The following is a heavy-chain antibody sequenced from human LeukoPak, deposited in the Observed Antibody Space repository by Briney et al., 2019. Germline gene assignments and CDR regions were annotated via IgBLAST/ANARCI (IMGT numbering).Heavy chain of an antibody. CDR1: GSSITRGDY. CDR3: ARSAPYYYHYVDV. Sequence: SETLSLTCTVSGSSITRGDYWGWIRQPPGKGLEWIGAIYHSGSTYYNPSLKSRVAISVDTSKNQFSLRLTSVSAADTAVYYCARSAPYYYHYVDVWGTWTTVTVSS. CDR2: IYHSGST. V-gene: IGHV4-38-2*02. J-gene: IGHJ6*03.